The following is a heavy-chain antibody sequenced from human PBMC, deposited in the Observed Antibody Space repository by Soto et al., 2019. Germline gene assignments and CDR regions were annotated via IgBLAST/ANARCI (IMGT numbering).Heavy chain of an antibody. Sequence: EVQLLESGGGLVQPGGSLRLSCAASGFTFSSYAMSWVRQAPGKGLEWVSSISVSGDRTYYADSVKGRFTISRDNFRNQRHLQMNSVRAEDTAVYYCAKDGVSSNRNKPLAYWGQGTLVTVSS. V-gene: IGHV3-23*01. CDR1: GFTFSSYA. D-gene: IGHD2-2*01. CDR2: ISVSGDRT. CDR3: AKDGVSSNRNKPLAY. J-gene: IGHJ4*02.